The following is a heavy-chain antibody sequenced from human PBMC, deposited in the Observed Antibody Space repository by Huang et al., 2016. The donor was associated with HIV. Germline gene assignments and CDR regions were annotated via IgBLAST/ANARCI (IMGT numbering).Heavy chain of an antibody. Sequence: QVQLQESGPGLVKPSETLSLPCTVSSGSISDHYWSWLRQPPGKGLEWIGSIYYSGSTNYTASLESRFTMLFDTSGNQLSLKFSSVTAADTAMYYCARGGYTYGFYWYFDLWGRGTLVTVSS. D-gene: IGHD5-18*01. J-gene: IGHJ2*01. CDR1: SGSISDHY. V-gene: IGHV4-59*11. CDR3: ARGGYTYGFYWYFDL. CDR2: IYYSGST.